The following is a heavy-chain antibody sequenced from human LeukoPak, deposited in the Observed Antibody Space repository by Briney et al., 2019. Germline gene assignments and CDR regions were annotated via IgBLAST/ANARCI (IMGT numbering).Heavy chain of an antibody. V-gene: IGHV3-23*01. Sequence: GGSLRLSCAASGFTFSSYAMSWARQAPGKGLKGVSTISGSGDSTYYADSVKGRFTISRDNAKNSLYLQMNSLRGEDTAVYYCARDKVAGSMAGSNFDYWGQGTLVTVSS. D-gene: IGHD6-19*01. J-gene: IGHJ4*02. CDR2: ISGSGDST. CDR1: GFTFSSYA. CDR3: ARDKVAGSMAGSNFDY.